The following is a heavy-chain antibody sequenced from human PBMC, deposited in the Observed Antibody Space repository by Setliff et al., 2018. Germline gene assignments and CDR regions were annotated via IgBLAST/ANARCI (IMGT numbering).Heavy chain of an antibody. D-gene: IGHD2-2*01. J-gene: IGHJ3*02. CDR1: GASISDYY. V-gene: IGHV4-4*07. CDR2: VSASGST. CDR3: ARGRMRGSCSGPSCTYDPFDI. Sequence: SETLSLTCTVSGASISDYYWTWIRQPAGKELEWIGRVSASGSTTYNPSLKSRVTISVDTSKNQFSLILRSVTAADTAVYYCARGRMRGSCSGPSCTYDPFDIWGQGTPVTVSS.